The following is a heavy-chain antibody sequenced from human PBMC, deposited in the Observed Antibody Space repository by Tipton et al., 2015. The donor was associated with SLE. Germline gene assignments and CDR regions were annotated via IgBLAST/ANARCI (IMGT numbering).Heavy chain of an antibody. D-gene: IGHD3-10*01. V-gene: IGHV3-23*01. CDR1: TVTFSADA. CDR2: IGSVGNT. Sequence: SLRLSCAVSTVTFSADAMSWVRQAPGKGLEWVSTIGSVGNTFYADSVKDRFTISRDNSKNTLYLQMNSLRAEDTAVYYCSHYYGSGNCEAYFDYWGQGTLVTVSS. J-gene: IGHJ4*02. CDR3: SHYYGSGNCEAYFDY.